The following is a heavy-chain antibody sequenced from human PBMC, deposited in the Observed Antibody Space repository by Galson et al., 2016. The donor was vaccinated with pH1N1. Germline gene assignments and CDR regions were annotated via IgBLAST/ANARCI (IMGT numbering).Heavy chain of an antibody. CDR2: SRNKAKSYTT. J-gene: IGHJ3*02. CDR1: GFTFSGSA. V-gene: IGHV3-72*01. CDR3: ARGFHSFDI. Sequence: SLRLSCAASGFTFSGSAMHWVRQASGKGLEWVGRSRNKAKSYTTEYAASVQGRFTISRDESKNSLYLQMNSLKSEDTAIYYCARGFHSFDIWGQGTMVTVSS.